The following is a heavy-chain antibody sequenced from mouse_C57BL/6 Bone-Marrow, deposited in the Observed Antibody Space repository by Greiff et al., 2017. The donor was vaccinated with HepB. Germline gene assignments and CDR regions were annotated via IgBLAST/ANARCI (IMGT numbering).Heavy chain of an antibody. D-gene: IGHD2-5*01. CDR3: ARDCTIVTTGWYFDV. Sequence: QLVESGGGLVKPGGSLKLSCAASGFTFSSYAMSWVRQTPEKRLEWVATISDGGSYTYYPDNVKGRFTISRDNAKNNLYLQMSHLKSEDTAMYYCARDCTIVTTGWYFDVWGTGTTVTVSS. V-gene: IGHV5-4*01. CDR1: GFTFSSYA. J-gene: IGHJ1*03. CDR2: ISDGGSYT.